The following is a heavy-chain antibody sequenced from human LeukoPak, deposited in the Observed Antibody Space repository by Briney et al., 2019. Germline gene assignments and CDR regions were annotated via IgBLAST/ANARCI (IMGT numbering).Heavy chain of an antibody. CDR2: INPNSGGT. D-gene: IGHD3-9*01. CDR1: GYIFSDYY. CDR3: ARGHDNTGYNYFDY. V-gene: IGHV1-2*02. Sequence: ASVRVSFKSTGYIFSDYYIHWVREARGQGLERVGWINPNSGGTNYAQKFQGRVTLTRDTSIATIYMDLSSLISDDTAVYFCARGHDNTGYNYFDYWGQGTLVTVSS. J-gene: IGHJ4*02.